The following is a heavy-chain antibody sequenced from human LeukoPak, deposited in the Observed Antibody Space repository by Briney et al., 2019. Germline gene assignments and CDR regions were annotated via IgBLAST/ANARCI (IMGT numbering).Heavy chain of an antibody. CDR2: IKIKTDGGTT. CDR3: TPGPDPHYYFDY. J-gene: IGHJ4*02. Sequence: GGSLRLSCAASGFTFSNAWMSWVRQAPGKGLEWVGRIKIKTDGGTTDYAAPVKGRFTISRDDSKNTLYLQMNSLKAEDTAVYYCTPGPDPHYYFDYWGQGTLVTVFS. V-gene: IGHV3-15*01. CDR1: GFTFSNAW.